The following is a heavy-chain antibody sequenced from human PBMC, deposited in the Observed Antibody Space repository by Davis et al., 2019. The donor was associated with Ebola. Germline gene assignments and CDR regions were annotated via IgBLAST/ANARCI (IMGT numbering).Heavy chain of an antibody. Sequence: SETLSLTCTVSGGSISSYYWSWIRQPPGKGLEWIGYIYYSGSTNYNPSLKSRVTISVDTSKNQFSLKLSSVTAADTAVYYCAKDRQRWLQLYYFDYWGQGTLVTVSS. CDR2: IYYSGST. CDR3: AKDRQRWLQLYYFDY. V-gene: IGHV4-59*12. D-gene: IGHD5-24*01. CDR1: GGSISSYY. J-gene: IGHJ4*02.